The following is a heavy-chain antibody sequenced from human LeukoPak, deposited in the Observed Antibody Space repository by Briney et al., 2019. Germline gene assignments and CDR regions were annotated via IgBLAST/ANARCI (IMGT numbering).Heavy chain of an antibody. CDR3: AKEPEYCSSATCYIYYRMDV. V-gene: IGHV3-23*01. CDR2: ISGSGGST. J-gene: IGHJ6*02. Sequence: GGSLRLSCAASGFTFSSYAMSWIRQAPGKGLEWVSAISGSGGSTYYADSVKGRFTISRDNSKNTLYLQMNSLRAEDTAVYYCAKEPEYCSSATCYIYYRMDVWGQGTTVTVSS. D-gene: IGHD2-2*01. CDR1: GFTFSSYA.